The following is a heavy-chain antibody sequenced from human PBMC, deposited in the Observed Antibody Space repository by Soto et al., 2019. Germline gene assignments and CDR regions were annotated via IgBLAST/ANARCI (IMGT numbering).Heavy chain of an antibody. CDR3: ARLTSPTTAPYYYYYMDV. Sequence: QLQLQESGPGLVKPSETLSLTCTVSGGSISSSSHYWGWIRQPPGKGLEWVGSIYYSGTTSYNPSLKSRVTISDDTSNILFSLNLSSVTAADTAVYYCARLTSPTTAPYYYYYMDVWGKGTTVTFSS. V-gene: IGHV4-39*01. J-gene: IGHJ6*03. CDR1: GGSISSSSHY. CDR2: IYYSGTT. D-gene: IGHD1-26*01.